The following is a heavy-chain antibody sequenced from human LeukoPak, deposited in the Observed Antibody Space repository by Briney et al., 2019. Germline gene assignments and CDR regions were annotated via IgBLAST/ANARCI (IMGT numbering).Heavy chain of an antibody. CDR1: GFSLRTRGGG. CDR2: SYWDDDK. CDR3: AHSEDYYGSVDAFDV. V-gene: IGHV2-5*02. J-gene: IGHJ3*01. Sequence: SGPTLVKPTQTLTLTCTFSGFSLRTRGGGVGWIRQPPGKALEWLSFSYWDDDKRYSPSLKSRLTITKDTSKNQVVLTMTNMDPVDTATYYCAHSEDYYGSVDAFDVWGQGTMVTVSS. D-gene: IGHD3-10*01.